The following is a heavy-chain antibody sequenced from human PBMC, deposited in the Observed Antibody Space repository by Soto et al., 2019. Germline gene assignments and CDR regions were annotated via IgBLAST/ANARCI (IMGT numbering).Heavy chain of an antibody. CDR2: IWYDGSNK. J-gene: IGHJ5*02. Sequence: PGGSLRLSCAASGFTFSSYGMHWVRQAPGKGLEWVAVIWYDGSNKYYADSLKGRITISRDNSKNTLYLQMNSLRAEDPAVAYYSRERLMTTTYVEPDWDPWGQVQPVTVSS. CDR1: GFTFSSYG. CDR3: SRERLMTTTYVEPDWDP. V-gene: IGHV3-33*01. D-gene: IGHD1-26*01.